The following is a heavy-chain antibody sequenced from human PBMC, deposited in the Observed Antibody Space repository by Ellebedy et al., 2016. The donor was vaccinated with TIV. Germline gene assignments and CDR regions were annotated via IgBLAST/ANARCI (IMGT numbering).Heavy chain of an antibody. CDR3: ARHSGGHIVVVTAILNAFDI. J-gene: IGHJ3*02. V-gene: IGHV4-39*01. Sequence: SETLSLTCTVSGGSISSSSYYLGWIRQPPGKGLEWIGSIYYSGSTYYNPSLKSRVTISVDTSKNKFSLKLSSVTAADTAVYYCARHSGGHIVVVTAILNAFDIWGQGTMVTVSS. CDR2: IYYSGST. CDR1: GGSISSSSYY. D-gene: IGHD2-21*02.